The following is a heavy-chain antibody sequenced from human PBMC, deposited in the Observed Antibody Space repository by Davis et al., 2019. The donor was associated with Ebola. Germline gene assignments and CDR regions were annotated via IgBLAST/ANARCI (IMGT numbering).Heavy chain of an antibody. CDR3: ARTGVKAALGVDY. V-gene: IGHV1-3*01. D-gene: IGHD2-15*01. CDR2: INAGNGNT. J-gene: IGHJ4*02. Sequence: MPGGSLRLSCAASGYTFTSYAMHWVRQAPGQRLEWMGWINAGNGNTKYSQKFQGRVTITRDTSASTAYMELSSLRSEDTAVYYCARTGVKAALGVDYWGQGTLVTVSS. CDR1: GYTFTSYA.